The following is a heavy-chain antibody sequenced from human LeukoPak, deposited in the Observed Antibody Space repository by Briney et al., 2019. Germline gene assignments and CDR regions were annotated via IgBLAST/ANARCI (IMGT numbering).Heavy chain of an antibody. CDR1: GGSISSGDCY. V-gene: IGHV4-30-4*01. CDR3: ARPYYYDSRIDP. CDR2: FYYSGST. Sequence: SETLSLTCTVSGGSISSGDCYWSWIRQPPGKGLEWIGYFYYSGSTCYNPSLKSRVTISVDTSKNQFSLKLSSVTAADTAVYYCARPYYYDSRIDPWGQGTLVTVSS. J-gene: IGHJ5*02. D-gene: IGHD3-22*01.